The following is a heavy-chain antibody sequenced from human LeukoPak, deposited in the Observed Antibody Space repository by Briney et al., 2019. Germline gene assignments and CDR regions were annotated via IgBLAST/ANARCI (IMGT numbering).Heavy chain of an antibody. CDR3: ARYSSGWYEDY. V-gene: IGHV4-59*01. J-gene: IGHJ4*02. CDR2: IYYSGST. CDR1: GGSISSYY. D-gene: IGHD6-19*01. Sequence: SETLSLTCPVSGGSISSYYWSWIRQPPGKGLEWIGYIYYSGSTNYNPSLKSRVTISVDTSKNQFSLKLSSVTAADTAVYYCARYSSGWYEDYWGQGTLVTVSS.